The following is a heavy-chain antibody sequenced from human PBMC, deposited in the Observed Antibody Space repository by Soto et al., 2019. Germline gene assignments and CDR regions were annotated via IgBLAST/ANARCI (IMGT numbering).Heavy chain of an antibody. J-gene: IGHJ4*02. CDR2: ISAYNGNT. V-gene: IGHV1-18*01. Sequence: ASVKVSCKASGYTFTSYGISWVRQAPGQGLEWMGWISAYNGNTNYAQKLQGRVTMTTDTSTSTAYMELRSLRSDDTAVYYCANLKGFYCSGGNCPIDYWGQGTLVTVSS. CDR1: GYTFTSYG. CDR3: ANLKGFYCSGGNCPIDY. D-gene: IGHD2-15*01.